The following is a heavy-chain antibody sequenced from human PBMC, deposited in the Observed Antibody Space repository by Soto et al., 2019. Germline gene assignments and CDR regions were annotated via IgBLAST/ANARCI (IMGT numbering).Heavy chain of an antibody. CDR1: GLTLRSYA. J-gene: IGHJ5*02. D-gene: IGHD3-16*01. CDR3: AKGGPFTGGFDP. Sequence: EGQLLQSGGDLVQLGGSLRLSCAGSGLTLRSYAMTWIRQTPEKGLEWVSTISGRSGVPSYADSVNGRFTVSRDNSKNTLYLQMNSLRPDDTAIYYCAKGGPFTGGFDPWGQGTLVTVAS. CDR2: ISGRSGVP. V-gene: IGHV3-23*01.